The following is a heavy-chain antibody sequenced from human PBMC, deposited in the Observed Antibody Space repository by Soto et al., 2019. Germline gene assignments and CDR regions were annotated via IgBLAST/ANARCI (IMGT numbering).Heavy chain of an antibody. D-gene: IGHD3-10*01. CDR2: INPNSGGT. Sequence: ASVKVSCKASGYTFTGYYMHWVRQAPGQGLEWMGWINPNSGGTNYAQKFQGWVTMTRDTSISTAYMELSRLRSDDTAVYYCGRGPSSMVRAVTTYFIDVCRQRSTVTVSS. J-gene: IGHJ6*03. V-gene: IGHV1-2*04. CDR1: GYTFTGYY. CDR3: GRGPSSMVRAVTTYFIDV.